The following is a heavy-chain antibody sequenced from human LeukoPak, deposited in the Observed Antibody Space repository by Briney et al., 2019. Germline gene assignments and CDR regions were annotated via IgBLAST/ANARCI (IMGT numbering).Heavy chain of an antibody. Sequence: NPGGSLRLSCAASGFNFSAYSMKWVRQAPGKGLEWVSAISRDGSYIYYADSLRARFTISRDNPKNSLYLQMNSLRAEDTAVYYCVSDGDYPRGYFQHWGQGTLVTVSS. V-gene: IGHV3-21*01. CDR1: GFNFSAYS. CDR3: VSDGDYPRGYFQH. J-gene: IGHJ1*01. CDR2: ISRDGSYI. D-gene: IGHD5-12*01.